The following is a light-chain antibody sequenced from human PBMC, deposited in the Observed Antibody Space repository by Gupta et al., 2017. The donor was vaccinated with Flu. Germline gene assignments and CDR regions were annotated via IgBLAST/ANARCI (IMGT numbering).Light chain of an antibody. V-gene: IGLV2-14*01. CDR2: EVH. J-gene: IGLJ1*01. Sequence: QSALTQPAYVSGSPGQSITISCTGTSSDVGAYDYVSWYQHHPGKAPKLMIYEVHNRPSGVSNRFSGSKSDNTASLTISGLHVEDEADYYCSSYRSASTRVVFGTGTKVTV. CDR1: SSDVGAYDY. CDR3: SSYRSASTRVV.